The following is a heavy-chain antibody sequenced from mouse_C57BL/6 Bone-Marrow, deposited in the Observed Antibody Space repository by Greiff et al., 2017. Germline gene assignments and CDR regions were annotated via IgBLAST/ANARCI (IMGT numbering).Heavy chain of an antibody. CDR1: GYSITSGYD. J-gene: IGHJ4*01. CDR3: ARGKHSMDY. Sequence: VQLQQSGPGMVKPSQSLSLTCTVTGYSITSGYDWHWFRPFPGNKLEWMGYISYSGSTNYNPSLKSRISITHDTSKNHFFLKLNSVTTEDTATYYCARGKHSMDYWGQGTSVTVSS. V-gene: IGHV3-1*01. CDR2: ISYSGST.